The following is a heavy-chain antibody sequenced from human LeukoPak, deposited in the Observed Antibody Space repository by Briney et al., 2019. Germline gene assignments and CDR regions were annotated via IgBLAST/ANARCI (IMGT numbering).Heavy chain of an antibody. V-gene: IGHV3-33*01. CDR3: ARDVGLSHYYYYGMDV. CDR1: GFTFSSYG. Sequence: QPGGSLRLSCAASGFTFSSYGMHWVRQAPGKGLEWVAVIWYDGSNKYYADSVKGRFTISRDNSKNTLYLQMNSLRAEDTAVYYCARDVGLSHYYYYGMDVWGQGTTVTVSS. D-gene: IGHD2-15*01. J-gene: IGHJ6*02. CDR2: IWYDGSNK.